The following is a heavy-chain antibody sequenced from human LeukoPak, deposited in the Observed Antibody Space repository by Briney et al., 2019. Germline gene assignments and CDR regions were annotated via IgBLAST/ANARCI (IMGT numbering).Heavy chain of an antibody. Sequence: GGSLRLSCAASGFTFSSYSMNWVRQAPGKGLEWVSSISSSSSYIYYADSVKGRFTISRGNAKNSLYLQMNSLRAEDTAVYYCARDYSYYYDSSGYSAFDYWGQGTLVTVSS. V-gene: IGHV3-21*01. D-gene: IGHD3-22*01. CDR2: ISSSSSYI. CDR1: GFTFSSYS. CDR3: ARDYSYYYDSSGYSAFDY. J-gene: IGHJ4*02.